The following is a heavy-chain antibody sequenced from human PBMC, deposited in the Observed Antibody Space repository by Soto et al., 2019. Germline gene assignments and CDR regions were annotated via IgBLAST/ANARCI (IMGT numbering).Heavy chain of an antibody. Sequence: SETLSLTCTVSGDSMTSNSYFWAWIRQPPGKGLEWIGNIFYSGTTYYNTSLKSRVTISVDTSKNQYSLKLSSVSAADTAVYFCARGVLDWGQGTLVTVSS. D-gene: IGHD1-1*01. CDR3: ARGVLD. J-gene: IGHJ4*02. V-gene: IGHV4-31*03. CDR2: IFYSGTT. CDR1: GDSMTSNSYF.